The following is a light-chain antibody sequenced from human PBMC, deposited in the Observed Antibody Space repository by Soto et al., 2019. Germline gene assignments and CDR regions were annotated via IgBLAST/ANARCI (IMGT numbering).Light chain of an antibody. CDR1: QSISSW. V-gene: IGKV1-5*01. CDR2: DAS. CDR3: QKYNTYPDT. J-gene: IGKJ2*01. Sequence: DIQMTQSPSTLSASVGDRVTITCRASQSISSWLAWYQQKPGKAPKLLIYDASSLESGVPSRFSGSGSGTEFPLPISSLQPDDFATYYCQKYNTYPDTFGQGTKLEIK.